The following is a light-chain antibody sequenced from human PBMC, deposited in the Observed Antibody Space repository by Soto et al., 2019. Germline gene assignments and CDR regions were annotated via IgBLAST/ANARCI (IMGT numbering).Light chain of an antibody. CDR2: EVS. V-gene: IGLV2-14*01. CDR3: CAKTSSVTYV. CDR1: SSDVGGYNY. Sequence: QSALTQPASVSGSPGQSITFSCTGTSSDVGGYNYVSWYQQHPGKAPKLMIYEVSNRPSGVSHRFSGSKSGSTASLTISGLQAEDEADYYCCAKTSSVTYVFGTGTKLTVL. J-gene: IGLJ1*01.